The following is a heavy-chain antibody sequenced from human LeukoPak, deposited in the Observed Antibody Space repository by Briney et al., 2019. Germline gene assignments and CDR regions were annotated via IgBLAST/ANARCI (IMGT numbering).Heavy chain of an antibody. Sequence: ASVTVSCKVSGYTLTELSMHWVRQAPGKGLEWMGGFDPEDGETIYAQKFQGRVTMTEDTSTDTAYMELSSLRSEDTAVYYCASHLVVVAAPYSFDYWGQGTLVTVSS. CDR1: GYTLTELS. CDR3: ASHLVVVAAPYSFDY. CDR2: FDPEDGET. D-gene: IGHD2-15*01. V-gene: IGHV1-24*01. J-gene: IGHJ4*02.